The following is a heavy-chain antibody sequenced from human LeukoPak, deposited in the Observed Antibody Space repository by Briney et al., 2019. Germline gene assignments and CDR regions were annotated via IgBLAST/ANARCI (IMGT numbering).Heavy chain of an antibody. CDR3: ARDLSGSSVFYYYYYMDV. D-gene: IGHD3-16*02. CDR1: GYTFTGYY. CDR2: INPNSGGT. J-gene: IGHJ6*03. V-gene: IGHV1-2*02. Sequence: ASVKVSCKASGYTFTGYYMHWVRQAPGQGLEWMGWINPNSGGTNYAQKFQGRVTMTRDTSISTAYMELSRLRSDDTAVYYCARDLSGSSVFYYYYYMDVWGKGTTVTISS.